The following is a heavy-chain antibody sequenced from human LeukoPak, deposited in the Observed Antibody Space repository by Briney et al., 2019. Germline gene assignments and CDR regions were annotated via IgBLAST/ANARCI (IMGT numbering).Heavy chain of an antibody. V-gene: IGHV3-23*01. Sequence: PGGTLRLSCAASGITFSSYGMSWVRQAPGKGLEWVSAISGSGGSTYYADSVKGRFTISRENSKNTLYLQMNSRRVEDTAVYYCAKDGGVWFGESNDYWGQGTLVTVSS. J-gene: IGHJ4*02. CDR3: AKDGGVWFGESNDY. CDR2: ISGSGGST. D-gene: IGHD3-10*01. CDR1: GITFSSYG.